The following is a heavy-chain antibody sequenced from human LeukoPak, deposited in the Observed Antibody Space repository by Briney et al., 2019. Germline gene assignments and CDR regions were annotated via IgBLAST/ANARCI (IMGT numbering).Heavy chain of an antibody. CDR2: ISGSGGST. V-gene: IGHV3-23*01. J-gene: IGHJ4*02. CDR1: GFTFSSYA. D-gene: IGHD6-19*01. Sequence: PGGSLRLSCAASGFTFSSYAMSWLRQAPGKGLEWVSAISGSGGSTYYADSVKGRFTVSRDNSKNTLYLQMNSLRVEDTAVYYCSGGSGWYLCDYWGQGTLVTVSS. CDR3: SGGSGWYLCDY.